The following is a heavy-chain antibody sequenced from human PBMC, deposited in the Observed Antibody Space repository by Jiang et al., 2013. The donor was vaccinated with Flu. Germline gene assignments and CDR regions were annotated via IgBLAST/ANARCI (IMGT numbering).Heavy chain of an antibody. CDR2: IYYSGST. Sequence: GSGLVKPSETLSLTCTVSGGSISSYYWSWIRQPPGKGLEWIGYIYYSGSTNYNPSLKSRVTISVDTSKNQFSLKLSSVTAADTAVYYCARQSYYDSSGYYHPVYYFDYWGQGTLVTVSS. V-gene: IGHV4-59*08. J-gene: IGHJ4*02. D-gene: IGHD3-22*01. CDR3: ARQSYYDSSGYYHPVYYFDY. CDR1: GGSISSYY.